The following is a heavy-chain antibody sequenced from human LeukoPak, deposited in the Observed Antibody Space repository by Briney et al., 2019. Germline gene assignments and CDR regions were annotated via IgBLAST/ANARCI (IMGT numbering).Heavy chain of an antibody. D-gene: IGHD1-1*01. CDR1: GFSFSSNA. J-gene: IGHJ4*02. V-gene: IGHV3-23*01. CDR2: IRGNGDT. Sequence: GGSLRLSCAASGFSFSSNAMSWVRQAPARGLEWVSSIRGNGDTFYADSVKGRVTLSRDDSRNTVYLHLNNLRVEDSAVYYCARARWISNADAVWWGQGTLVTVSS. CDR3: ARARWISNADAVW.